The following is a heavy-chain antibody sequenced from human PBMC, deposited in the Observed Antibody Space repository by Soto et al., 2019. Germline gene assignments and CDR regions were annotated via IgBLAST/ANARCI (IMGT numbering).Heavy chain of an antibody. Sequence: QVQLVQSGAEVKKPGSSVKVSCKASGGTFSSYAISWVRQAPGQGLEWMGGIIPIFGTANYAQKFQGRVTITADESTSTAYMELSSLRSEDTAVYYCARGPRGYCSGGSCYSGNRYFDLWGRGTLVTVSS. J-gene: IGHJ2*01. CDR3: ARGPRGYCSGGSCYSGNRYFDL. CDR1: GGTFSSYA. V-gene: IGHV1-69*01. D-gene: IGHD2-15*01. CDR2: IIPIFGTA.